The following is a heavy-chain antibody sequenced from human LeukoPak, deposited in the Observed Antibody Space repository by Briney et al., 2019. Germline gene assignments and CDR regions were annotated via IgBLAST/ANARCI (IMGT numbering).Heavy chain of an antibody. CDR3: ARDRGGSSSHIDY. D-gene: IGHD6-6*01. Sequence: PSETLSLTCTVSGGSTSTYYWSWIRQPPGRGLEWIGYIYYGGSTKYNPSLSSRVTISVETSKNQFSLKLSFVTAADTAVYYCARDRGGSSSHIDYWGQGTLVTVSS. CDR1: GGSTSTYY. V-gene: IGHV4-59*01. J-gene: IGHJ4*02. CDR2: IYYGGST.